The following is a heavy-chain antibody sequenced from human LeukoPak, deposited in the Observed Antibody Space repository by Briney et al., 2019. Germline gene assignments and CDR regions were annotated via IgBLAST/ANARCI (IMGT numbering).Heavy chain of an antibody. CDR1: GFTFSDYD. CDR3: AKDDYGMDV. Sequence: GGSLRLSCAASGFTFSDYDMHWVRQAPGKGLEWVAVISYDGNNKYYADSVKGRFTISRDNSKNTLYLQMNSLTPEDTAVYYCAKDDYGMDVWGQGTTVTVSS. CDR2: ISYDGNNK. V-gene: IGHV3-30*18. J-gene: IGHJ6*02.